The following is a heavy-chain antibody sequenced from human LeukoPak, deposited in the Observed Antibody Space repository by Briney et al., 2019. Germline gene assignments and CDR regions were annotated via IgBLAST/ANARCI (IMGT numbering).Heavy chain of an antibody. J-gene: IGHJ4*02. V-gene: IGHV1-2*04. CDR3: VTGDYFDY. CDR1: GCIFSGNY. Sequence: ASVKVSCKASGCIFSGNYMHWVRQAPGQGLEWMGRINPDTGDPNYARKFRGWVTITTDTSISSGYMELSRLKSDDTAVYYCVTGDYFDYWGQGTLVIVSS. CDR2: INPDTGDP.